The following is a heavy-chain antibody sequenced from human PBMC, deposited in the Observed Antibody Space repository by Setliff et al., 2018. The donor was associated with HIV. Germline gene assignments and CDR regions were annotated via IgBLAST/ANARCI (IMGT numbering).Heavy chain of an antibody. V-gene: IGHV4-59*11. Sequence: PSETLSLTCTVSGGSISSHYWSWIRQPPGKGLEWIGSIYYSGSTNHNPSLKSRVTISVDTSKNQFSLKLSSVTAADTAVYYCASARMGAPDYWGQGTLVTVSS. J-gene: IGHJ4*02. CDR3: ASARMGAPDY. CDR2: IYYSGST. CDR1: GGSISSHY. D-gene: IGHD1-26*01.